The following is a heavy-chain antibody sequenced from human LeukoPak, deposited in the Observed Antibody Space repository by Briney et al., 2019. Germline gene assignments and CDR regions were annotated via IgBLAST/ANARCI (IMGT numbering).Heavy chain of an antibody. CDR2: MYPSVGST. V-gene: IGHV1-46*01. D-gene: IGHD3-9*01. CDR1: GYTFSTYY. CDR3: ARGGQLYYDILAGSPADV. J-gene: IGHJ6*02. Sequence: ASVKISSKASGYTFSTYYMNWVRQAPGQGRERMGIMYPSVGSTSYAQKFQGRVTMTRDTSASTVYMELSSLRSEDTAVYYCARGGQLYYDILAGSPADVWGQGTTVTVSS.